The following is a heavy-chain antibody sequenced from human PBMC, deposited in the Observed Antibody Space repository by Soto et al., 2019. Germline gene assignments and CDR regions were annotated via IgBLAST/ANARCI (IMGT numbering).Heavy chain of an antibody. V-gene: IGHV3-33*01. D-gene: IGHD6-13*01. CDR3: AREGYSSSWTERFFDY. CDR1: GFTFSSYG. Sequence: GGSLRFSCAASGFTFSSYGMHWVRQAPGKGLEWVAVIWYDGSNKYYADSVKGRFTISRDNSKNTLYLQMNSLRAEDTAVYYCAREGYSSSWTERFFDYWGQGTLVPVFS. CDR2: IWYDGSNK. J-gene: IGHJ4*02.